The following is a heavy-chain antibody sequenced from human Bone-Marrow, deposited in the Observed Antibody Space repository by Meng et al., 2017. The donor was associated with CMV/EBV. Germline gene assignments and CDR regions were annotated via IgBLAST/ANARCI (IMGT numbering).Heavy chain of an antibody. CDR2: ISGNGVST. Sequence: GESLKIYCAASGFTYSSYAMIWVRQAPGKGLEWVSGISGNGVSTYYADPVKGRFTISRDNSKNTLYLRMSSLRPEDTAVYYCAKVWGGYCSGTTCYSPYYYHGMDVWGLGTTVTVSS. CDR3: AKVWGGYCSGTTCYSPYYYHGMDV. D-gene: IGHD2-2*02. V-gene: IGHV3-23*01. CDR1: GFTYSSYA. J-gene: IGHJ6*01.